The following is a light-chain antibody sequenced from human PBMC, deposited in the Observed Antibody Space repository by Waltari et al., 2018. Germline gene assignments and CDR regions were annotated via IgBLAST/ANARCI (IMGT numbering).Light chain of an antibody. CDR2: GST. CDR1: GSNIGADYD. V-gene: IGLV1-40*01. J-gene: IGLJ3*02. CDR3: QSYDTSLSVV. Sequence: QSVLTQPRPLSGGPGQRVTISCTWPGSNIGADYDLHWYQQLPRAAPKLLIYGSTSRPLGVPARFFGSTSGTSASLAITGLQAEDEADYYCQSYDTSLSVVFGGGTKLTVL.